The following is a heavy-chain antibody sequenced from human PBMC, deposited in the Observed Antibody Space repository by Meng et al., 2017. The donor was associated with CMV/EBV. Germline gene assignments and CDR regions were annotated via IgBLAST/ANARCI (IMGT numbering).Heavy chain of an antibody. Sequence: GESLKISCAASGFTFSSYEMNWVRQAPGKGLEWVSYISSSGSTIYYADSVKGRFTISRDNAKTSLYLQMNSLRAEDTAVYYCARDDYDFWSGYYYGYYYYYGMDVWGQGTTVTVSS. V-gene: IGHV3-48*03. J-gene: IGHJ6*02. CDR1: GFTFSSYE. CDR2: ISSSGSTI. CDR3: ARDDYDFWSGYYYGYYYYYGMDV. D-gene: IGHD3-3*01.